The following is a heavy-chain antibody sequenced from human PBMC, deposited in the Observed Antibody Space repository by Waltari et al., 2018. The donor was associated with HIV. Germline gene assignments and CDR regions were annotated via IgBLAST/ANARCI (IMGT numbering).Heavy chain of an antibody. D-gene: IGHD3-9*01. CDR1: GYTFTSYD. J-gene: IGHJ4*02. CDR3: ATAYYDILTGNIHPYYFDY. Sequence: QVQLVQSGAEVKKPGASVKVSCKASGYTFTSYDINWVRQATGQGLEWMGWMNPNSGNTGYAQKFQGRVTMTRNTSISTAYMELSSLRSEDTAVYYCATAYYDILTGNIHPYYFDYWGQGTLVTVSS. CDR2: MNPNSGNT. V-gene: IGHV1-8*01.